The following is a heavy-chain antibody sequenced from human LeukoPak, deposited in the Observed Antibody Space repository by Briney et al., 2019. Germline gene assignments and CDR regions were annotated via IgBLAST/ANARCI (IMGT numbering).Heavy chain of an antibody. CDR1: GGTFSSYA. V-gene: IGHV1-69*04. CDR2: IIPILGIA. Sequence: SVKHSCKASGGTFSSYAISWVRQAPGQGLEWMGRIIPILGIANYAQKFQGRVTITADKSTSTAYMELSSLRSEDTAVYYCARDWELRGFDPWGQGTLVTVSS. CDR3: ARDWELRGFDP. D-gene: IGHD1-26*01. J-gene: IGHJ5*02.